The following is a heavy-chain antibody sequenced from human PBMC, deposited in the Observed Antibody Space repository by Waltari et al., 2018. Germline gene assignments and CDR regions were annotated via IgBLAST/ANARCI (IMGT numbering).Heavy chain of an antibody. J-gene: IGHJ4*02. V-gene: IGHV1-69*02. D-gene: IGHD1-1*01. CDR1: GGTFSTYT. Sequence: HVQLEQSGAEVKKPGSSVKVSCKASGGTFSTYTVTWVRQAPGQGLEWMGSIIPFFGISKYAQSLQARLTITVDQSTNTGYMELNNLRPEDTGVYYCARSGEMKGTVDYWGQGTLVTVSS. CDR2: IIPFFGIS. CDR3: ARSGEMKGTVDY.